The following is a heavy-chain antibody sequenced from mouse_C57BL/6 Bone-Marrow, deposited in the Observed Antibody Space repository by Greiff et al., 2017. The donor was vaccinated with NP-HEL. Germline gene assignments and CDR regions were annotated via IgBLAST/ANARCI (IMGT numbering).Heavy chain of an antibody. CDR3: ARGEDGYPAWFAY. Sequence: LVESGAELVRPGTSVKMSCKASGYTFTNYWIGWAKQRPGHGLEWIGDLYPGGGYTNYNEKFKGKATLTADKSSSTAYMQFSSLTSEDSAIYYCARGEDGYPAWFAYWGHGTLVTVSA. CDR2: LYPGGGYT. J-gene: IGHJ3*01. D-gene: IGHD2-3*01. CDR1: GYTFTNYW. V-gene: IGHV1-63*01.